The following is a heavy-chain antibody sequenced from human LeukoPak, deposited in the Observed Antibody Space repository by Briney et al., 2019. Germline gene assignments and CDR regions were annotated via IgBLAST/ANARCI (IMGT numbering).Heavy chain of an antibody. CDR3: GNTYYAASVKGRFPISRDNSKNTLYLQMNSLRAEDTAVYYCARETYDSSAYYYYYFDY. CDR2: MYSGGNT. CDR1: GFTCSGND. Sequence: GGSLKLSCAASGFTCSGNDMTGVRQAPGKGLEGASVMYSGGNTYDPDSVKGRLTTPRDNSRSALYRQIKGRRAEKRGVYSGGNTYYAASVKGRFPISRDNSKNTLYLQMNSLRAEDTAVYYCARETYDSSAYYYYYFDYWGQGTLVTVSS. D-gene: IGHD3-10*01. J-gene: IGHJ4*02. V-gene: IGHV3-66*01.